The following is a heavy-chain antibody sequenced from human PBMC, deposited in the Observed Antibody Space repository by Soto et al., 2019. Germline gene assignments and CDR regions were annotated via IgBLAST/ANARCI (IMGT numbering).Heavy chain of an antibody. D-gene: IGHD6-13*01. CDR3: ASSRRRGIAAAGTSYYYGMDV. CDR2: MNPNSGNT. V-gene: IGHV1-8*02. J-gene: IGHJ6*02. CDR1: GGAFSSYA. Sequence: ASVQVSCKASGGAFSSYAINRVRQATGQALDWLGWMNPNSGNTGYAQKFQGRVTMTRNTSISTAYMELSSLRSEDTAVYYCASSRRRGIAAAGTSYYYGMDVWGQGTTVTVSS.